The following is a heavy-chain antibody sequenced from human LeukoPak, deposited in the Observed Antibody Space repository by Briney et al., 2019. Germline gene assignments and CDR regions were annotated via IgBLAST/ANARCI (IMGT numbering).Heavy chain of an antibody. CDR3: ARAGYCSSTSCYEFAPPPPPKIGYGMDV. CDR2: INHSGST. D-gene: IGHD2-2*01. Sequence: SETLSLTCAVYGGSFSGYYWSWIRQPPGKGLEWIGEINHSGSTNYNPSLKSRVTISVDTSKNQFSLKLSSVTAADTAVYYCARAGYCSSTSCYEFAPPPPPKIGYGMDVWGQGTTVTVSS. CDR1: GGSFSGYY. J-gene: IGHJ6*02. V-gene: IGHV4-34*01.